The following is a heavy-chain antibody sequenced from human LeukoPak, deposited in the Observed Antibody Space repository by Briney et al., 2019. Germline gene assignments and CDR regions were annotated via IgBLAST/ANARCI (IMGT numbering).Heavy chain of an antibody. Sequence: KAGGSLRLSCAASGFTFSSYSMNWVRQAPGKGLEWVSSISSSSSYIYYADSVKGRFTISRDNAKNLLYLQMNSLRAEDTAVYYCARDGRVYCSSTSCSNFDYWGQGTLVTVSS. D-gene: IGHD2-2*01. J-gene: IGHJ4*02. CDR1: GFTFSSYS. V-gene: IGHV3-21*01. CDR2: ISSSSSYI. CDR3: ARDGRVYCSSTSCSNFDY.